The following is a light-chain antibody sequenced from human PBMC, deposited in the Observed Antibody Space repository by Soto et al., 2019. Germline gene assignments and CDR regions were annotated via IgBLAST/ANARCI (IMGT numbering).Light chain of an antibody. CDR2: GAS. J-gene: IGKJ1*01. V-gene: IGKV3-15*01. CDR1: QSVSSN. CDR3: QQHNNWPWT. Sequence: EIVMTQSPATLSVSPGERATLSCRASQSVSSNLAWYQQKPGQVPRLLIYGASTRATGIPARFSGSGSGTEFTLTISSLQSEDFAVYYCQQHNNWPWTFGQGTKVDIK.